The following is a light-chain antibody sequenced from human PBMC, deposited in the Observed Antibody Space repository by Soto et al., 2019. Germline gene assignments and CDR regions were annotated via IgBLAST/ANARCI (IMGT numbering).Light chain of an antibody. J-gene: IGKJ1*01. Sequence: EIVMTQSPATLSVSPGERATLSCMARRSVSSNLAWYQQKPGQAPRLLIYGASTRATGIPARFSGSGSGTEFTLTISSLQSEDFAVYYCQQYNNWPETFGQGTKVDIK. CDR3: QQYNNWPET. CDR2: GAS. CDR1: RSVSSN. V-gene: IGKV3-15*01.